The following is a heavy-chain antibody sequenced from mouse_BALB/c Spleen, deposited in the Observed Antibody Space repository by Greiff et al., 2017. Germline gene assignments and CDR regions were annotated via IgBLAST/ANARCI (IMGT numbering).Heavy chain of an antibody. D-gene: IGHD2-1*01. CDR2: ISDGGSYT. J-gene: IGHJ3*01. V-gene: IGHV5-4*02. CDR1: GFTFSDYY. CDR3: ARDGDGNPAGFAY. Sequence: EVQLVESGGGLVKPGGSLKLSCAASGFTFSDYYMYWVRQTPEKRLEWVATISDGGSYTYYPDSVKGRFTISRDNAKNNLYLQMSSLKSEDTAVYYCARDGDGNPAGFAYWGQGTLVTVSA.